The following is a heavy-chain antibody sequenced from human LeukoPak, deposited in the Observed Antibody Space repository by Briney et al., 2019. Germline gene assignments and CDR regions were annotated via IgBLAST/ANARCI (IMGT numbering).Heavy chain of an antibody. CDR1: GDSVTGYF. CDR2: IYKIGTT. J-gene: IGHJ4*02. D-gene: IGHD2-15*01. CDR3: VIGVGWQPDY. Sequence: SETLSLTCTVFGDSVTGYFLNWVRQPPGKGLEWIGHIYKIGTTNYNPSLKSRLTISADTSKNQFSLQLRSVTAADTAVYYCVIGVGWQPDYWGQGALVTVPS. V-gene: IGHV4-59*02.